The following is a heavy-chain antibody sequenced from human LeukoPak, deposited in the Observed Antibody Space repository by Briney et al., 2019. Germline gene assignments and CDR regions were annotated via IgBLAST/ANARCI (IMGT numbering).Heavy chain of an antibody. CDR1: GFTFSSHW. Sequence: GGSLRLSCSASGFTFSSHWMNWVGQAPGKGLEWVAIINKDGSEKNYVGSVKGRFTISRDNAKNSLYLQMNSLRAEDTAMYYCARSNSGPDYWGQGTLVIVPS. J-gene: IGHJ4*02. CDR2: INKDGSEK. CDR3: ARSNSGPDY. D-gene: IGHD4-23*01. V-gene: IGHV3-7*01.